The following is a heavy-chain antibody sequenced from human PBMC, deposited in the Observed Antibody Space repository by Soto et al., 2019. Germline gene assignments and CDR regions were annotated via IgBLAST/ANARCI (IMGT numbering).Heavy chain of an antibody. CDR1: GFTFNNYG. CDR3: VRQDPEGYYFDY. Sequence: GGSLILSCAASGFTFNNYGMHWVRQAPGKGLEWVVVISFDGRNTYYADSVKGRFTISRDNSKNTLYLQMTSLRAEDTAVFYCVRQDPEGYYFDYWGQGTLVPVSA. J-gene: IGHJ4*02. V-gene: IGHV3-30*03. CDR2: ISFDGRNT.